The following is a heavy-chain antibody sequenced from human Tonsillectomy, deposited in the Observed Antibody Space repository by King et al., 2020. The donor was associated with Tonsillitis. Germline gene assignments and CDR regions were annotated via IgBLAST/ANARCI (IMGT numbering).Heavy chain of an antibody. CDR2: ISSSGDTT. D-gene: IGHD4-23*01. CDR3: AKEVGPYGGNTKGYYDY. J-gene: IGHJ4*02. V-gene: IGHV3-23*04. Sequence: VQLVESGGGLVQPGGSLRLSCAASGFTFSNHGMSWVRQAPGKGREWVSVISSSGDTTYNADSVRGRFTISRDTSKNTLYLQMNSLRAEDTAVYYCAKEVGPYGGNTKGYYDYWGQGTLVTVSS. CDR1: GFTFSNHG.